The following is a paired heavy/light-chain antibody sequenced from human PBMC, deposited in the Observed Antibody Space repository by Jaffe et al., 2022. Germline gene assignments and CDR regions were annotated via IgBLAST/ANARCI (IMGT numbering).Light chain of an antibody. J-gene: IGKJ1*01. Sequence: EIVLTQSPATLSLSPGERATLSCRASQSVSSYLAWYQQKPGQAPRLLIYDASNRATGIPARFSGSGSGTDFTLTISSLEPEDFAVYYCQQRSNWPHPWTFGQGTKVEIK. CDR1: QSVSSY. CDR2: DAS. V-gene: IGKV3-11*01. CDR3: QQRSNWPHPWT.
Heavy chain of an antibody. V-gene: IGHV1-69*05. Sequence: QVQLVQSGAEVKKPGSSVKVSCKASGGTFSSYAISWVRQAPGQGLEWMGGIIPIFGTANYAQKFQGRVTITTDESTSTAYMELSSLRSEDTAVYYCARIRWGSPSRDYYYYYYMDVWGKGTTVTVSS. CDR1: GGTFSSYA. CDR3: ARIRWGSPSRDYYYYYYMDV. D-gene: IGHD3-10*01. CDR2: IIPIFGTA. J-gene: IGHJ6*03.